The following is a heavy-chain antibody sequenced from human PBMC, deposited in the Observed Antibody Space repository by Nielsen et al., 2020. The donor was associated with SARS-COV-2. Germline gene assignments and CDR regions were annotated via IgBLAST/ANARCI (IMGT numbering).Heavy chain of an antibody. V-gene: IGHV4-59*04. CDR2: IYYSGST. D-gene: IGHD1-1*01. CDR3: ARRRNWNDVPFDY. CDR1: GGSISSYY. Sequence: SETLSLTCTVSGGSISSYYWSWIRQPPGKGLEWIGYIYYSGSTYYNPSLKSRVTISVDTSKNQFSLKLSSVTAADTAVYYCARRRNWNDVPFDYWGQGTLVTVSS. J-gene: IGHJ4*02.